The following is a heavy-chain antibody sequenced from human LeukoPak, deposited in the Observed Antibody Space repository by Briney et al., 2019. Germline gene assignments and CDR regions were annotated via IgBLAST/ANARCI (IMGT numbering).Heavy chain of an antibody. D-gene: IGHD3-16*01. J-gene: IGHJ4*02. Sequence: GGSLRLSCAASGFSFSSCAMSWVRQAPGKGPQWVSGISCDSRTVVYADSVKGRFTISRDNAKNSLYLQMNSLRAEDTALYYCAKDLFGYPRLGPFDDWGQGTLVTVSS. CDR3: AKDLFGYPRLGPFDD. CDR1: GFSFSSCA. CDR2: ISCDSRTV. V-gene: IGHV3-9*01.